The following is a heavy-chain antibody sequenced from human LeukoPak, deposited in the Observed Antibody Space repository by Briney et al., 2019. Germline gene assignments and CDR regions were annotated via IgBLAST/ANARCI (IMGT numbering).Heavy chain of an antibody. CDR1: GNSISSSSYF. CDR3: ARADGGTMVRGVISAFDT. J-gene: IGHJ3*02. D-gene: IGHD3-10*01. Sequence: SETLSLTCTVSGNSISSSSYFWGWIRQHPGKGLEWIGYIYYSGSTYYNPSLKSRVTISVDTSKNQFSLKLSSVTAADTAVYYCARADGGTMVRGVISAFDTWGQGTMVTVSS. CDR2: IYYSGST. V-gene: IGHV4-31*03.